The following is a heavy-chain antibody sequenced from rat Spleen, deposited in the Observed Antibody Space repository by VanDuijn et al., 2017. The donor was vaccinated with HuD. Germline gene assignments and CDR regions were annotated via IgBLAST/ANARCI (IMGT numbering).Heavy chain of an antibody. CDR3: TRGLSMSSTNYYYALCAY. J-gene: IGHJ3*01. V-gene: IGHV3-1*01. D-gene: IGHD1-6*01. Sequence: EVQLQESGPGLVKPSQSLSLTCSVTGYSITSNYWGWIRKFPGNKMEWMGYIDYSGRTSYNPSLKSRIYITRDTSKNQFFLQLNSVTTEDTDTYYCTRGLSMSSTNYYYALCAYWGQGTLVTVSS. CDR2: IDYSGRT. CDR1: GYSITSNY.